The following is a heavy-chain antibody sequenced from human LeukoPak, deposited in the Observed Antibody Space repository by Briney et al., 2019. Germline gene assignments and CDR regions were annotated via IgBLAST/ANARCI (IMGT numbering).Heavy chain of an antibody. D-gene: IGHD6-6*01. J-gene: IGHJ6*02. CDR2: ISYDGSNK. CDR3: AREVSSSSSSYYYYGMDV. V-gene: IGHV3-30-3*01. CDR1: GFTFSSYA. Sequence: GRSLRLSCAASGFTFSSYAMHWVCQAPGKGLEWVAVISYDGSNKYYADSVKGRFTISRDNSKNTLYLQMNSLRAEDTAVYYCAREVSSSSSSYYYYGMDVWGQGTTVTVSS.